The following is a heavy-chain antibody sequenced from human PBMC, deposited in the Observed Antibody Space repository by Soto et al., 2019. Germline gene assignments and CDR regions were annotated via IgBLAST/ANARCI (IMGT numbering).Heavy chain of an antibody. J-gene: IGHJ4*02. CDR2: IYYSGST. Sequence: QVQLQESGPGLVKPSETLSITCTVSGGSISSYYWGWIRQPPGKGLEWIGYIYYSGSTNYNPSLRSRVTLSVDTSKNQFSRKLSSVTAADTAVYYCARLYGTCFDYWGQGTPVTVSS. D-gene: IGHD3-10*01. CDR1: GGSISSYY. CDR3: ARLYGTCFDY. V-gene: IGHV4-59*08.